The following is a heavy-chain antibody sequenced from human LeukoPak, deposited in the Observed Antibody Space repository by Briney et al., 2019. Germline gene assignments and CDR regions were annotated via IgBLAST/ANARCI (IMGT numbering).Heavy chain of an antibody. Sequence: SETLSLTCTVSGGSISSYYWSWIRQPAGKGLEWIGRIYTSGSTNYNPSLKSRVTMSVDTSKNQFSLTLSSVTAADTAVYYCARDDKGRIAAAGTYYYYYYMDVWGKGTTVTVSS. V-gene: IGHV4-4*07. J-gene: IGHJ6*03. CDR3: ARDDKGRIAAAGTYYYYYYMDV. D-gene: IGHD6-13*01. CDR1: GGSISSYY. CDR2: IYTSGST.